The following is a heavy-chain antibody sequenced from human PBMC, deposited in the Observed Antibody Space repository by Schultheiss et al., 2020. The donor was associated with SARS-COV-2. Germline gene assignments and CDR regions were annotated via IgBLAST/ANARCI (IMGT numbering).Heavy chain of an antibody. V-gene: IGHV3-33*01. J-gene: IGHJ4*02. CDR3: ARGDHSYNRSDYYGY. CDR1: GFTFRDYG. Sequence: GGSLRLSCAASGFTFRDYGMHWVRQAPGKGLEWVALIWYHEAYKYYADSVKGRFTISRDNSKNTLFLQMNSLSVEDTGVYYCARGDHSYNRSDYYGYWGQGTLVTVSS. CDR2: IWYHEAYK. D-gene: IGHD3-22*01.